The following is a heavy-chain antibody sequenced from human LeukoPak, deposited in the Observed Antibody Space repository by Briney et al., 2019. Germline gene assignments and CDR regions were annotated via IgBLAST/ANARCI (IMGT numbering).Heavy chain of an antibody. D-gene: IGHD4-17*01. J-gene: IGHJ4*02. CDR3: ARETTVTLNFDY. Sequence: ASVKVSCKASGYTFTGYYMHWVRQGPGQGLEWVGWINPNSGGTNYAQKFQGRVTMTRDTSISTAYMELSRLRSDDTAVYYCARETTVTLNFDYWGQGTLVTVSS. CDR1: GYTFTGYY. V-gene: IGHV1-2*02. CDR2: INPNSGGT.